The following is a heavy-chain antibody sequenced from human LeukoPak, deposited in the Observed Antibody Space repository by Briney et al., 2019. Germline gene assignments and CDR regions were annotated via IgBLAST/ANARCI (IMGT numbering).Heavy chain of an antibody. Sequence: GGSLRLSCAASGFTFSNYWMSWVRQAPGKGLEWVANIKQDGSQKYYVDSVKGRFTISRDNAKNSLHLQMNSLRAEDTAVYYCASSLTPGDGYNSRPFDYWGQGTLVTVSS. CDR1: GFTFSNYW. CDR3: ASSLTPGDGYNSRPFDY. J-gene: IGHJ4*02. CDR2: IKQDGSQK. V-gene: IGHV3-7*02. D-gene: IGHD5-24*01.